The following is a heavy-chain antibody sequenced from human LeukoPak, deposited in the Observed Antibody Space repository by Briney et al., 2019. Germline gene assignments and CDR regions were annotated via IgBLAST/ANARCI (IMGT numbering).Heavy chain of an antibody. J-gene: IGHJ4*02. CDR2: ITGSGGST. D-gene: IGHD6-19*01. V-gene: IGHV3-23*01. Sequence: PGGSLRLSCAGSGFTFSTSAMSWVRQTPGKGLEWVSGITGSGGSTNYADSVKGRFTISRDNSKNTLYLQMNSLRAEDTAVYYCAKGRRYSSGWYHFDYWGQGTLVTVSS. CDR3: AKGRRYSSGWYHFDY. CDR1: GFTFSTSA.